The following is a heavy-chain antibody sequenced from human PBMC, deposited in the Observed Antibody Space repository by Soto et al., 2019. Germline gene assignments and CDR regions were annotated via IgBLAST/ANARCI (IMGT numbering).Heavy chain of an antibody. CDR2: IYPGDSDT. D-gene: IGHD4-17*01. CDR1: GYTFTNYW. V-gene: IGHV5-51*01. Sequence: GESLKISCRGSGYTFTNYWIVWVRQIPGKGLEWMGIIYPGDSDTRYSPSFQGQVTISADRSISTAYLQWSSLKASDTGMYYCARYPTLTDYFFHGMDVWGQGTTVTVS. J-gene: IGHJ6*02. CDR3: ARYPTLTDYFFHGMDV.